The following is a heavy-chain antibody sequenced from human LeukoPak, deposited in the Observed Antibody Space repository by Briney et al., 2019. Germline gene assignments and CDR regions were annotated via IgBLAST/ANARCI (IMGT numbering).Heavy chain of an antibody. CDR1: GGSISSSSYY. D-gene: IGHD4-17*01. J-gene: IGHJ4*02. CDR3: ARDLGYGDPFDY. Sequence: SETLSLTCTVSGGSISSSSYYWGWIRQPPGKGLEWIGSVYYSGSTYYSPSLKSRVTISVDTSKNQFSLKLSSVTAADTAVYYCARDLGYGDPFDYWGQGTLVTVSS. V-gene: IGHV4-39*07. CDR2: VYYSGST.